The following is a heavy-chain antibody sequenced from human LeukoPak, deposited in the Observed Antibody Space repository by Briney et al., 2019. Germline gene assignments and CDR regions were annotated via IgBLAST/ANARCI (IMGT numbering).Heavy chain of an antibody. J-gene: IGHJ4*02. D-gene: IGHD5-24*01. CDR2: IYPGDSDT. V-gene: IGHV5-51*01. CDR3: ARNRDGYNTHFDY. CDR1: GYSFTSYW. Sequence: LGESLKISCKGSGYSFTSYWIGWARQMPGKGLEWMGIIYPGDSDTRYSPSFQGQVTISADKSISTAYLQWSSLKASDTAMYYCARNRDGYNTHFDYWGQGTLVTVSS.